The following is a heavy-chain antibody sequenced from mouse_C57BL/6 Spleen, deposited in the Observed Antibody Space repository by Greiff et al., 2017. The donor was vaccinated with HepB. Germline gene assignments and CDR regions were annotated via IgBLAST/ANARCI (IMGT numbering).Heavy chain of an antibody. CDR3: ASPCYYDYPWFAY. CDR2: KDPTKGNT. CDR1: GFNIKNTY. D-gene: IGHD2-4*01. Sequence: EVQLVESVAELVRPGASVKLSCTASGFNIKNTYMHWVKQRPAQRMEWKGQKDPTKGNTKYAPKFQGKATITADTSSNTAYLQLSSLTSEDTAIYYCASPCYYDYPWFAYWGQGTLVTVSA. J-gene: IGHJ3*01. V-gene: IGHV14-3*01.